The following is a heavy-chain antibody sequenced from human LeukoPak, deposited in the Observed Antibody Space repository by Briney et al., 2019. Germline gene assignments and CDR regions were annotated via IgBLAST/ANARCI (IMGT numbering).Heavy chain of an antibody. CDR3: AREGSYCSSTSCYCYYYYMDV. V-gene: IGHV3-53*01. D-gene: IGHD2-2*01. Sequence: GGSLRLSCAASGFTVSSNYMSWVRQAPGKGLEWVSVIYSGGSTYYADSVKGRFTISRDNSKNTLYLQMNSLRAEDTAVYYCAREGSYCSSTSCYCYYYYMDVWGKGTTVTVSS. CDR2: IYSGGST. CDR1: GFTVSSNY. J-gene: IGHJ6*03.